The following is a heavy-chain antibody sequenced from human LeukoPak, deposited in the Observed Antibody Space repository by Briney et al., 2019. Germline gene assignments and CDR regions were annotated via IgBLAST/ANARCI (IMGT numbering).Heavy chain of an antibody. CDR1: GYSISSGYY. J-gene: IGHJ4*02. D-gene: IGHD6-13*01. Sequence: SETLSLTCTVSGYSISSGYYWGWIRQPPGKGLEWIGSIYHSGSTYYNPSLKSRVTISVDTSKNQFSLKLSSVTAADTAVYYCARGYSSSWYGYWGQGTLVTVSS. V-gene: IGHV4-38-2*02. CDR3: ARGYSSSWYGY. CDR2: IYHSGST.